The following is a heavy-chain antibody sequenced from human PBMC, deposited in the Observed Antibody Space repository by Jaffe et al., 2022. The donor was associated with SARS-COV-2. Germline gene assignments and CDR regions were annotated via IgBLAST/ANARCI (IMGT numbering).Heavy chain of an antibody. D-gene: IGHD3-22*01. J-gene: IGHJ6*02. V-gene: IGHV3-23*01. CDR3: AKGPPSFGYYYDSSGPDYYYYGMDV. CDR1: GFTFSSYA. Sequence: EVQLLESGGGLVQPGGSLRLSCAASGFTFSSYAMSWVRQAPGKGLEWVSAISGSGGSTYYADSVKGRFTISRDNSKNTLYLQMNSLRAEDTAVYYCAKGPPSFGYYYDSSGPDYYYYGMDVWGQGTTVTVSS. CDR2: ISGSGGST.